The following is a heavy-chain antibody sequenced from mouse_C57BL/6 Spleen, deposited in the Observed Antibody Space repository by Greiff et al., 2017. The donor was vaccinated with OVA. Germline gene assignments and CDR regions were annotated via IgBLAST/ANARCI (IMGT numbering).Heavy chain of an antibody. Sequence: DVKLQESGPGLVKPSQSLSLTCSVTGYSITSGYYWNWIRQFPGNNLEWMGYISYDGSNNYNPSLKNRISITRDTSKNQFFLKLNSVTTEDTATYYCARSTIRYFDYWGQGTTLTVSS. D-gene: IGHD2-1*01. CDR1: GYSITSGYY. CDR2: ISYDGSN. J-gene: IGHJ2*01. CDR3: ARSTIRYFDY. V-gene: IGHV3-6*01.